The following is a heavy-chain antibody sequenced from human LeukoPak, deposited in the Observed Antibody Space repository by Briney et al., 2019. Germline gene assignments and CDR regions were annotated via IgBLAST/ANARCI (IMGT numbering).Heavy chain of an antibody. CDR1: GFTFSSYA. D-gene: IGHD6-19*01. CDR2: ISGSGGST. J-gene: IGHJ4*02. CDR3: AKDLIAVAGSSSPDDY. Sequence: GGSLRLSCAASGFTFSSYAMSWVRQAPGKGLEWVSAISGSGGSTYYADSVKGRFTISRDNSKNTLYLQMNSLRAEDTAVYYCAKDLIAVAGSSSPDDYWGQGTLVTVSS. V-gene: IGHV3-23*01.